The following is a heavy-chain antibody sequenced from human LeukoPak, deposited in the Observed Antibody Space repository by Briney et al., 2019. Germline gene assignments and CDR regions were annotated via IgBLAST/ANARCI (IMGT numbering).Heavy chain of an antibody. Sequence: ASVKVSCKVSGYTLTELSTHWVRQAPGKGLEWMGGFDPEDGETIYAQKFQGRVTMTEDTSTDTAYMELSSLRSEDTAVYYCATDLAVAGNNWFDPWGQGTLVTVSS. J-gene: IGHJ5*02. CDR3: ATDLAVAGNNWFDP. D-gene: IGHD6-19*01. V-gene: IGHV1-24*01. CDR1: GYTLTELS. CDR2: FDPEDGET.